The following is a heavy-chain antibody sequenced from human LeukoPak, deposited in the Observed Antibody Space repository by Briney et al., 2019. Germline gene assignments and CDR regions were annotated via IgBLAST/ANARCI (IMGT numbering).Heavy chain of an antibody. J-gene: IGHJ4*02. CDR1: GFTFSKAW. V-gene: IGHV3-30*03. Sequence: PGGSLRLSCAASGFTFSKAWMSWVRQAPGKGLEWVAVISYDGSNKYYADSVKGRFTISRDNSKNTLYLQMNSLRAEDTAVYYCAPGGDYTFFDYWGQGTLVTVSS. CDR3: APGGDYTFFDY. CDR2: ISYDGSNK. D-gene: IGHD4-17*01.